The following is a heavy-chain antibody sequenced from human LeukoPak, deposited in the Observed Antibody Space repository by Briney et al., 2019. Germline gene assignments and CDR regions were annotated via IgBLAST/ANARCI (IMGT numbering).Heavy chain of an antibody. CDR2: IDPSDSYT. J-gene: IGHJ5*02. CDR1: GYSFTSYW. CDR3: ARSIAAADDGWWFDP. D-gene: IGHD6-13*01. Sequence: GESLKISCKGSGYSFTSYWISWVRQMPGKGLKWMGRIDPSDSYTNYSPSFQGHVTISADKSISTAYLQWSSLKASDTAMYYCARSIAAADDGWWFDPWGQGTLVTVSS. V-gene: IGHV5-10-1*01.